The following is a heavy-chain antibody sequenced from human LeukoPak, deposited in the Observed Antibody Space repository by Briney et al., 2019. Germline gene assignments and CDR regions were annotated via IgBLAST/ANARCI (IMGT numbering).Heavy chain of an antibody. CDR3: ARNYYGSGSLGAFDI. V-gene: IGHV4-4*02. J-gene: IGHJ3*02. D-gene: IGHD3-10*01. CDR2: IYHSGST. Sequence: SETLSLTCAVSGGSISSSNWWSWVRQPPGKGLEWIGEIYHSGSTNYNPSLKSRVTISVDTSKNQFSLKLSSVTAADTAVYYCARNYYGSGSLGAFDIWGQGTMVTVSS. CDR1: GGSISSSNW.